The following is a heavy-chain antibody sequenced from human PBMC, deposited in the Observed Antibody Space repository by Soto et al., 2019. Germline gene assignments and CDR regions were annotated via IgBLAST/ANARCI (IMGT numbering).Heavy chain of an antibody. Sequence: QVQLVESGGGVVQPGRSLRLSCAASGFTFSSYAMHWVRQAPGKGLEWVAVISYDGSNKYYADSVKGRFTISRDNSKNTLYLQMNSLRAEDTAVYYCARDSSALLWFGELPRGPHDYWGQGTLVTVSS. V-gene: IGHV3-30-3*01. CDR3: ARDSSALLWFGELPRGPHDY. CDR1: GFTFSSYA. J-gene: IGHJ4*02. D-gene: IGHD3-10*01. CDR2: ISYDGSNK.